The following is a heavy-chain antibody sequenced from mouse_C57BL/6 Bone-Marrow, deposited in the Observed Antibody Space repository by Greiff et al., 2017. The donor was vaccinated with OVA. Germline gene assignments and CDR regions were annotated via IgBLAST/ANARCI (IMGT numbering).Heavy chain of an antibody. D-gene: IGHD1-1*01. J-gene: IGHJ4*01. Sequence: VKLMESGPGLVAPSQSLSITCTVSGFSLTSYGVDWVRQSPGKGLEWLGVIWGVGSTNYNSALKSRLSISKDNSKSQVFLKMNSLQTDDTAMYYCARHYYGSTGYAMDYWGQGTSVTVSS. CDR2: IWGVGST. CDR1: GFSLTSYG. CDR3: ARHYYGSTGYAMDY. V-gene: IGHV2-6*01.